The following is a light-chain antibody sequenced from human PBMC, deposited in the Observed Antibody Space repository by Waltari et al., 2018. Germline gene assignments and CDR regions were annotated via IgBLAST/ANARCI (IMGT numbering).Light chain of an antibody. Sequence: EIVLTQSPGTLSLSPGEKVTLSCRASQSVGLKYLACYQQKPGQGPRLLIYGASIRATGIPDGFSGSGSGTDFSLSISGVEPEDFAVYYCHHYGSSPFTFGQGTNLEI. J-gene: IGKJ2*01. V-gene: IGKV3-20*01. CDR2: GAS. CDR3: HHYGSSPFT. CDR1: QSVGLKY.